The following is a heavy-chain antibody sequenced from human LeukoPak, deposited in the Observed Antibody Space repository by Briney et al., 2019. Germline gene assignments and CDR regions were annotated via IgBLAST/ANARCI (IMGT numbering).Heavy chain of an antibody. D-gene: IGHD6-13*01. V-gene: IGHV3-23*01. CDR2: ISGSGGST. Sequence: GGSLRLSCAASGFTFSSYAMSWVRQAPGKGLEWVSAISGSGGSTYYADSVKGRFTISRDNSKNTLYLQMNSLRAEDTAVYYCAKYNMAAAGGGGLVVYWGQGTLVTVSS. CDR1: GFTFSSYA. CDR3: AKYNMAAAGGGGLVVY. J-gene: IGHJ4*02.